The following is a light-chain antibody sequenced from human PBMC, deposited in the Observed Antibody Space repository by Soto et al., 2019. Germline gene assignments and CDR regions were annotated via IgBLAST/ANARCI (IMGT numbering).Light chain of an antibody. CDR1: QSVSSSY. CDR3: QHYVERSPIT. J-gene: IGKJ5*01. CDR2: GAS. Sequence: EIVLTQSPGTLSLSPGERATLSCRAIQSVSSSYLAWYQQKPGQAPRLLISGASSRATGIPDRFSGSGSGTDFTLTISRLEPEDFALYCCQHYVERSPITFGQGTRLEIK. V-gene: IGKV3-20*01.